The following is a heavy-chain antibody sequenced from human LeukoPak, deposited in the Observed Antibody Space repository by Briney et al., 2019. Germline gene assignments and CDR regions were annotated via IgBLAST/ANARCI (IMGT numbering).Heavy chain of an antibody. D-gene: IGHD1-7*01. J-gene: IGHJ6*03. V-gene: IGHV4-61*02. CDR3: ARVYWNYVGYYYYYMDV. CDR2: IYTSGST. CDR1: GGSISSGGYY. Sequence: SQTLSLTCTVSGGSISSGGYYWSWIRQPAGKGLEWIGRIYTSGSTNYNPSLKSRVTMSVDTSKNQFSLKLSSVTAADTAVYYCARVYWNYVGYYYYYMDVWGKGTTVTVSS.